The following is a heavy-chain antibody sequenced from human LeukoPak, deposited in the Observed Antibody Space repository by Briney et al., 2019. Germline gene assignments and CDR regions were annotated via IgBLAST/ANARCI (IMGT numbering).Heavy chain of an antibody. Sequence: ASVTVSFTASGYTFTVYYMHWVRQAPGQGLEWMGWINPIRGGTNYAQKFQGRVTMTRDTSISTAYMELTRLTSDDAAVYYCARDWSYGSSYGMDVWGQGTTVTVSS. D-gene: IGHD5-18*01. CDR2: INPIRGGT. J-gene: IGHJ6*02. CDR3: ARDWSYGSSYGMDV. CDR1: GYTFTVYY. V-gene: IGHV1-2*02.